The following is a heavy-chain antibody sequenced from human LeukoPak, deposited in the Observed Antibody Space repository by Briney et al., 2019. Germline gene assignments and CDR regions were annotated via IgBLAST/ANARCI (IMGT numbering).Heavy chain of an antibody. D-gene: IGHD3-22*01. CDR3: ARDPRTYDSSGYKFDP. CDR1: GGSISSSSYY. Sequence: PSETLSLTCTVSGGSISSSSYYWGWIRQPPGKGLEWIGSIYYSGSTYYNPSLKSRVTISVDTSKNQFSLKLSSVTAADTAVYYCARDPRTYDSSGYKFDPWGQGTLVTVSS. V-gene: IGHV4-39*07. J-gene: IGHJ5*02. CDR2: IYYSGST.